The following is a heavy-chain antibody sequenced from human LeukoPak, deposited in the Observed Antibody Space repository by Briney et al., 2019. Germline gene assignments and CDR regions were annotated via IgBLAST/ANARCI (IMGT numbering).Heavy chain of an antibody. J-gene: IGHJ3*02. Sequence: GGSLRLSCAASGFTFSAYAMHWVRQAPGKGLEWVAVISYDGSNKYYADSVKGRFTISGDKSKDTLYLQMNSLRPEDTAVYYCARGPGPIAGAKNPFDIWGQGTMVTVSS. D-gene: IGHD1-26*01. CDR2: ISYDGSNK. CDR1: GFTFSAYA. V-gene: IGHV3-30*01. CDR3: ARGPGPIAGAKNPFDI.